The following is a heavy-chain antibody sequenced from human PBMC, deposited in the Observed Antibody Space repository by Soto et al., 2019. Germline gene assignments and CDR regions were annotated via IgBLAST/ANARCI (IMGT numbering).Heavy chain of an antibody. CDR1: GFSFSSYA. Sequence: EVQLLESGGGLVQPGGSLRLSCAASGFSFSSYAMSWVRQAPGKGLEWVSTISGSDGKTFYADSVKGRFSISRDTSDNMLYLLMNSLRDDDTAVYYCARWSYLDYWDQGARVTVSS. J-gene: IGHJ4*02. CDR2: ISGSDGKT. V-gene: IGHV3-23*01. CDR3: ARWSYLDY. D-gene: IGHD2-15*01.